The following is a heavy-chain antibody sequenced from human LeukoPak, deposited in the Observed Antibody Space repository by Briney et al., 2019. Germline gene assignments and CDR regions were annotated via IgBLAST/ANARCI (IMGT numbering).Heavy chain of an antibody. D-gene: IGHD4-11*01. Sequence: SETLSLTCTLSGGSISSYYWSWIRQPPGKGLEWIGYIYYNGSTNYYPSLKSRVTISVDTSKNQFSLKLSSVTAADTAVYYCARAGYSNYGYYYYFYYMDVWGKGTTVTVSS. CDR2: IYYNGST. CDR3: ARAGYSNYGYYYYFYYMDV. CDR1: GGSISSYY. J-gene: IGHJ6*03. V-gene: IGHV4-59*12.